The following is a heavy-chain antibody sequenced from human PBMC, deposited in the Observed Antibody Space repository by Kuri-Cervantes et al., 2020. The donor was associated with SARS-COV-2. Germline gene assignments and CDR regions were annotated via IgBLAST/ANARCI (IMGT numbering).Heavy chain of an antibody. D-gene: IGHD4-11*01. J-gene: IGHJ4*02. Sequence: ESLKISCAASGFTFSNAWMSWIRQPPGKGLEWIGYIYYSGSTNYNPSLKSRVTISVDTSKNQFSLKLSSVTAADTAVYYCARTASTVTTNPYRYYFDYWGQGTLVTVS. CDR3: ARTASTVTTNPYRYYFDY. CDR1: GFTFSNAW. CDR2: IYYSGST. V-gene: IGHV4-59*12.